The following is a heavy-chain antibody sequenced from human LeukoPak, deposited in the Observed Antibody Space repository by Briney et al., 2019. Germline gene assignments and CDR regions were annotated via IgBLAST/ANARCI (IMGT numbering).Heavy chain of an antibody. V-gene: IGHV7-4-1*02. J-gene: IGHJ4*02. CDR1: GYTFTSHS. CDR2: INMNTGNP. D-gene: IGHD3-16*02. Sequence: ASVKVSCKASGYTFTSHSINWVRQAPGQGLEWMGWINMNTGNPTYAQGFAGRFVFSLDTSASTVYMQIISLRAEDTAVYYCARDRSIVHFDFWGQGTLVTVSS. CDR3: ARDRSIVHFDF.